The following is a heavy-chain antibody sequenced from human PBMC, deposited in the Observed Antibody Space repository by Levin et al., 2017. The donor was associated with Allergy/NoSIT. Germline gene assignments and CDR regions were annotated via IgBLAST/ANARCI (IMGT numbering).Heavy chain of an antibody. J-gene: IGHJ6*02. V-gene: IGHV3-9*01. CDR1: GFSFDDYA. Sequence: GGSLRLSCAASGFSFDDYAMHWVRQAPGKGLEWVSGISWNSGSIGYADSVKGRFTISRDNAKNSLYLQMNSLRAEDTALYYCAKGGLTRSGIYYYGMDVWGQGTTVTVSS. D-gene: IGHD1-1*01. CDR3: AKGGLTRSGIYYYGMDV. CDR2: ISWNSGSI.